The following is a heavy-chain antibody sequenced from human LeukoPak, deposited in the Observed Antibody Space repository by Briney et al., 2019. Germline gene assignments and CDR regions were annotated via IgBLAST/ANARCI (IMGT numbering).Heavy chain of an antibody. CDR1: GGSISSDGYY. CDR3: ARNSPGSRYGMDV. CDR2: IYYSGST. D-gene: IGHD4-23*01. J-gene: IGHJ6*02. V-gene: IGHV4-31*03. Sequence: SETLSLTCTVSGGSISSDGYYRSWIRQHPGQGLEWIGYIYYSGSTYYNPSLKSRVTISVDTSKNQFSLKLSSVTAADTAVYYCARNSPGSRYGMDVWGQGTTVTVSS.